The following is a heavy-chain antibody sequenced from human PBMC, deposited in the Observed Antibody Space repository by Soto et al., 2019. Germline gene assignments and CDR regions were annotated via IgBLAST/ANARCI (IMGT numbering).Heavy chain of an antibody. CDR2: ITATGDRT. J-gene: IGHJ4*02. CDR3: ATMNGYFEY. CDR1: GFGFSSYS. D-gene: IGHD3-22*01. V-gene: IGHV3-23*01. Sequence: PGGSLRLSCADSGFGFSSYSMSWVRQTPGKGLEWVAAITATGDRTYYADSVTGRFTISRDNSKKTHYLQMTSLRAEDTAMYYCATMNGYFEYWGQGTPVTVSS.